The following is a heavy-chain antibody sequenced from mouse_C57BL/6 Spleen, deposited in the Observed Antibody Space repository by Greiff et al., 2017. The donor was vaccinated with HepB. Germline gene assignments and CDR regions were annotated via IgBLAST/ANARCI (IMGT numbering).Heavy chain of an antibody. D-gene: IGHD1-3*01. J-gene: IGHJ2*01. CDR1: GYTFTSYG. CDR2: IYPRSGNT. CDR3: AREWGTGDY. V-gene: IGHV1-81*01. Sequence: QVTLKVSVAELTRPGASVKLSCKASGYTFTSYGISWVKQRTGQGLEWIGEIYPRSGNTYYNEKFKGKATLTADKSSSTAYMELRSLTSEDSAVYFCAREWGTGDYWGQGTTLTVSS.